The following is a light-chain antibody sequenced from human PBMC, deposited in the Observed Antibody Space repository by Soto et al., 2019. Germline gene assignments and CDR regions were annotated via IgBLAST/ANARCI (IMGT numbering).Light chain of an antibody. CDR1: QSVGDY. CDR3: QQREDWPRA. Sequence: EIVLTQSPATLSLSPGERATLSCRASQSVGDYLGWYQQKPGQAPRLLIYDASQRATGVPARFSASGSGTDFTLTISSLEPEDSAIYYCQQREDWPRAFGGGTKVEFK. J-gene: IGKJ4*01. CDR2: DAS. V-gene: IGKV3-11*01.